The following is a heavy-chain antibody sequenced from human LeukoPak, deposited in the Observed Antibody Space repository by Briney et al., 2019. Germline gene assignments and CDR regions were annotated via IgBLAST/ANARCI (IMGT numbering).Heavy chain of an antibody. V-gene: IGHV3-33*01. CDR2: IWYDGSNK. Sequence: PGGSLRLSCAASGFTFSSYGMHWVRQAPGKGLEWVAAIWYDGSNKYYADSVKGRFTISRDNSKNTLYLQMNSLRAEDTAVYYCARDHSAAAVPEDWFDPWGQGTLVTVSS. D-gene: IGHD6-13*01. J-gene: IGHJ5*02. CDR1: GFTFSSYG. CDR3: ARDHSAAAVPEDWFDP.